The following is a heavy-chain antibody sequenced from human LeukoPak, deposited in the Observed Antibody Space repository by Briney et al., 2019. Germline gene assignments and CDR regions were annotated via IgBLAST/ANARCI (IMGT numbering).Heavy chain of an antibody. Sequence: SETLSLTCTVSGGSISSYYWSWIRQPAGKGLEWIGRIYTSGSTNYNPSLKSRVTMSVDTSKNQFSLKLSSVTAADTAVYYCARDFGIAAAGTEPFDLWGRGTLVTVSS. CDR3: ARDFGIAAAGTEPFDL. J-gene: IGHJ2*01. CDR2: IYTSGST. V-gene: IGHV4-4*07. CDR1: GGSISSYY. D-gene: IGHD6-13*01.